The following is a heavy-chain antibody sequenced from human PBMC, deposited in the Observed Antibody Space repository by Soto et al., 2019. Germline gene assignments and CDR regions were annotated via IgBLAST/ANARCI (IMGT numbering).Heavy chain of an antibody. CDR1: GGTFNTYA. CDR2: ISPMFGAA. CDR3: AREVQVHTPAFVY. D-gene: IGHD3-10*01. J-gene: IGHJ4*02. V-gene: IGHV1-69*19. Sequence: QVQLVQSGAEMKKPGSSVKVSCQSSGGTFNTYAMNWVRQAPGQGPEWMGVISPMFGAANYAPKFQGRVTITADESTGTSYMHLSSLTSEYTALYFCAREVQVHTPAFVYWGQGTLVTVSS.